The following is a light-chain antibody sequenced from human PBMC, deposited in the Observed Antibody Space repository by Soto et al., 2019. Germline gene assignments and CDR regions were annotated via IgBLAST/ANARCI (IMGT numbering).Light chain of an antibody. CDR3: QQYNNWPRT. CDR1: QSVSSN. CDR2: GAS. V-gene: IGKV3-15*01. J-gene: IGKJ1*01. Sequence: EIVMTQSPATLSVSPGERATLSCRASQSVSSNLAWYQQKPDQAPRLLIYGASTRATGIPARFSGSGSGTESTLTISSPQSEDFAVYYCQQYNNWPRTFGQGTKVDIK.